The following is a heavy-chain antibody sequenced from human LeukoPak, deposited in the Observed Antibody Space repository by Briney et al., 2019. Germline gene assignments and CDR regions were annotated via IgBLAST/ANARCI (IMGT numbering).Heavy chain of an antibody. J-gene: IGHJ4*02. CDR2: ISASGGST. CDR3: AKASSAGDSSSWNY. Sequence: GGTLRLSCAASGFTFSSYGMSWVRQAPGKGLKWVSDISASGGSTYYADSVEGRFTISRDNSKKTLHLQMNSLRAEDTAIYYCAKASSAGDSSSWNYWSQGILVTVSS. D-gene: IGHD6-13*01. V-gene: IGHV3-23*01. CDR1: GFTFSSYG.